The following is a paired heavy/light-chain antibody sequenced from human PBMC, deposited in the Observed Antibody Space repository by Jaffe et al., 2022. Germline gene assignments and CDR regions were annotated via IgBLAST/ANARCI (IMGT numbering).Heavy chain of an antibody. CDR1: GFTLTNAW. V-gene: IGHV3-15*01. CDR3: TTDRVGSSQFQH. D-gene: IGHD6-19*01. J-gene: IGHJ1*01. Sequence: EVQVVESGGGLVKPGGSLRLSCAASGFTLTNAWMSWVRQAPGKGLEWVGRIKINSDGGTTDYAAPVKGRFTISRDDSENTLYLQMNSLKTEDTAMYYCTTDRVGSSQFQHWGQGTLVTVSS. CDR2: IKINSDGGTT.
Light chain of an antibody. CDR3: QQYYTAPRT. CDR2: LAS. V-gene: IGKV4-1*01. CDR1: QTLVYNSNNINY. Sequence: DIVMTQSPDSLAVSLGERATINCKSSQTLVYNSNNINYLAWYQQKPGQPPKLLISLASTRESGVPDRFSGSGSGTDFTLTISSLQAEDVAVYYCQQYYTAPRTFGQGTKLEI. J-gene: IGKJ2*01.